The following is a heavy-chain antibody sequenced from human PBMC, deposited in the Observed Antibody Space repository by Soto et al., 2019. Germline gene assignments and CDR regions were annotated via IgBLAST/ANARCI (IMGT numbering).Heavy chain of an antibody. CDR1: GFTVSSYY. V-gene: IGHV3-53*01. CDR2: IYSSGPT. D-gene: IGHD1-26*01. CDR3: ARAFGGSYDY. J-gene: IGHJ4*02. Sequence: PGGSLRLSCAASGFTVSSYYMNWVRLVPEKGLEWVSVIYSSGPTFYSDSVRGRFTISRDISKNTLYLQMDSLRVEDTAVYYCARAFGGSYDYWGQGTRVTVS.